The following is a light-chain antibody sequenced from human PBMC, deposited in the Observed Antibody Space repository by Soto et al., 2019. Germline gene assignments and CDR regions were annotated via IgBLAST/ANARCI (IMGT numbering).Light chain of an antibody. CDR3: GAWDHVLNVGV. V-gene: IGLV1-51*01. CDR1: SSNIGSNY. J-gene: IGLJ3*02. Sequence: QPVLTQPPSVSAAPGQNVIISCSGSSSNIGSNYVSWYQQLPGTAPKLLIYDKNERPSGIPDRFSASKSGTSATLGITGLQTGDEADYYCGAWDHVLNVGVFGGGTKLTVL. CDR2: DKN.